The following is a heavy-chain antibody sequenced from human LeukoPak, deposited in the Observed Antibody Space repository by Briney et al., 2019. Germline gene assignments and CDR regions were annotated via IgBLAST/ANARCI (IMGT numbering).Heavy chain of an antibody. Sequence: GGSLRLSCVASGFTFDDYGMTWVRQAPGQGLEWVSFVNWNGGSPGYADSVRGRFTISRDNAKNSLYLQMNSLRAEDTALYYCARVMTTSLRSFDYWGQGTLVTVSS. CDR3: ARVMTTSLRSFDY. V-gene: IGHV3-20*04. CDR2: VNWNGGSP. CDR1: GFTFDDYG. J-gene: IGHJ4*02. D-gene: IGHD4-11*01.